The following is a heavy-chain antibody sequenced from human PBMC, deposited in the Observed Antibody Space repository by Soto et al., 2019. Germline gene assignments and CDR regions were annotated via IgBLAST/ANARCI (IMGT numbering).Heavy chain of an antibody. CDR1: GFTFSNYA. V-gene: IGHV3-23*01. J-gene: IGHJ6*02. CDR3: ARDWTGNTCPCLDV. D-gene: IGHD2-8*02. Sequence: EVQLWESGGGLVQPGGSLRLSCAASGFTFSNYALTWVRQSPGKGLEWVSTSGGGGGTTYYADSVKGRFTISRDNSKNTLCLQMSSLRVEDTAIYYCARDWTGNTCPCLDVWGQGTTVSVSS. CDR2: SGGGGGTT.